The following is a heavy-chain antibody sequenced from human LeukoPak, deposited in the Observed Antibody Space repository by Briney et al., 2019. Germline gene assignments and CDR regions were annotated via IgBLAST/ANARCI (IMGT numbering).Heavy chain of an antibody. CDR1: GYTLTSYG. J-gene: IGHJ4*02. D-gene: IGHD1-20*01. V-gene: IGHV1-18*01. Sequence: ASVKVSCKASGYTLTSYGISWVRQAPGQGLEWMGWINTYNGITDYAQKFQGRINKTTDTSTNTAYMDLRSLRPDDTAMYYCTRVSLSGTSTRDYWGQGALVTV. CDR3: TRVSLSGTSTRDY. CDR2: INTYNGIT.